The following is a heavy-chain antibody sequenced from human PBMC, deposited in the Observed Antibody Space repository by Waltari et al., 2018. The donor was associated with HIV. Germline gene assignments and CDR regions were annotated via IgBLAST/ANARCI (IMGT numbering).Heavy chain of an antibody. V-gene: IGHV1-2*02. CDR1: GFSLTGYY. J-gene: IGHJ3*01. Sequence: QVQMVQSGDEVKKPGASVKVSCKTSGFSLTGYYIHWVRQAPGQGLEWTGWIYSNTEDTNYGLQFEGRVTMTRDTSMRTAYMELRTLRSDDTALYYCARQMTFYDAFDVWGQGTVVTVSS. CDR2: IYSNTEDT. CDR3: ARQMTFYDAFDV.